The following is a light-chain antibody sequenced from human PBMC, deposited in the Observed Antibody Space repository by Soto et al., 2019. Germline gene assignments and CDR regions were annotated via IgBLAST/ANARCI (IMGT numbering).Light chain of an antibody. CDR1: SSDVGSYNL. V-gene: IGLV2-23*01. J-gene: IGLJ2*01. Sequence: QSALTQPASVSGSPGQSITISCTGTSSDVGSYNLVSWYQQHPGKAPKLMIYEGSKRPSGVSNRFSGSKSGNTASLPTSGVQAEDEADYYCCSYAGSSTYVVFGGGTKLTVL. CDR3: CSYAGSSTYVV. CDR2: EGS.